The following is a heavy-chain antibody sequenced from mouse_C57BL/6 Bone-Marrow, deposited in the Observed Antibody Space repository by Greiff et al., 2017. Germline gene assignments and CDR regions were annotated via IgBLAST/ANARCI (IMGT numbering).Heavy chain of an antibody. CDR2: ISNLAYSI. CDR1: GFTFSDYG. CDR3: ARGCYAMDY. Sequence: EVKLMESGGGLVQPGGSLKLSCAASGFTFSDYGMAWVRQAPRKGPEWVAFISNLAYSIYYADTVTGRFTISRENAKNTLYLEMSSLRSEDTAMYYCARGCYAMDYWGQGTSVTVSS. J-gene: IGHJ4*01. V-gene: IGHV5-15*01.